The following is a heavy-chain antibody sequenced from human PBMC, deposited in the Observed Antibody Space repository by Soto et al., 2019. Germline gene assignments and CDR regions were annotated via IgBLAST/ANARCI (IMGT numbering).Heavy chain of an antibody. D-gene: IGHD3-3*01. CDR3: ARDRLRFLEWLLFFDY. V-gene: IGHV3-21*01. J-gene: IGHJ4*02. Sequence: GGSLRLSCAASGFTFSSYSMNWVRQAPGKGLEWVSSISSSSSYIYYADSVKGRFTISRDNAKNSLYLQMNSLRAEDTAVYYCARDRLRFLEWLLFFDYWGQGXLVTVSS. CDR1: GFTFSSYS. CDR2: ISSSSSYI.